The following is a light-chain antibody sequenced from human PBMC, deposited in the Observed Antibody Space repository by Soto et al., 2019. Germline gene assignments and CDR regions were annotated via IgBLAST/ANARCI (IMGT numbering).Light chain of an antibody. J-gene: IGLJ2*01. CDR3: YSFAGSSTLI. Sequence: QSALTQPRSVSGSPGQSVTISCTGTSSDVGGDSYVSWYQQHPGKAPKVIIYDVSKRPSGVPDRFSGSKSGSTASLTISGLQAEDESDFYCYSFAGSSTLIFGGGTKLTVL. CDR2: DVS. CDR1: SSDVGGDSY. V-gene: IGLV2-11*01.